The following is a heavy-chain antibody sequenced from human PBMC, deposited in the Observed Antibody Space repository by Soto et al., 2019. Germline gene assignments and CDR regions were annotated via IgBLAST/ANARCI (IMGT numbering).Heavy chain of an antibody. Sequence: ASVKVSCKASGFTFTSSAMQWVRQARGQRLEWIGWIVVGSGNTNYAQKFQERVTITRDMSTSTAYMELSSLRSEDTAVHYCAADRVSGNYGMDVWGQGTTVTV. J-gene: IGHJ6*02. D-gene: IGHD6-13*01. CDR1: GFTFTSSA. V-gene: IGHV1-58*02. CDR3: AADRVSGNYGMDV. CDR2: IVVGSGNT.